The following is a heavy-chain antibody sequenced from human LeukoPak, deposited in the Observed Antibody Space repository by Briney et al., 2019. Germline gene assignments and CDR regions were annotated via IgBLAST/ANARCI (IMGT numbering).Heavy chain of an antibody. Sequence: PGGSLRLSCAASGFTFSDYYMSWIRQAPGKGLEWVSYISSSGSTIYYADSVKGRFTISSDNAKNSLYLQMNSLRAEDTAVYYCARDRGSGWYKADYWGQGTLVTVSS. CDR2: ISSSGSTI. D-gene: IGHD6-19*01. V-gene: IGHV3-11*04. CDR3: ARDRGSGWYKADY. J-gene: IGHJ4*02. CDR1: GFTFSDYY.